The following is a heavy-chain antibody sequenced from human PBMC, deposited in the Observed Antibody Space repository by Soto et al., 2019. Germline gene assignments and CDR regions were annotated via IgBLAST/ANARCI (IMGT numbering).Heavy chain of an antibody. V-gene: IGHV4-31*01. Sequence: TLSITCRDPGGSISTGGYYWGWIRRHPGPGLEWVGYIYYSGSTYYNASLKSLVTISVDTSKNQFSLKLSSVTAADTAVYYCARDFYCSGGICYSGATTWGQGTLVTVSP. J-gene: IGHJ5*02. CDR2: IYYSGST. CDR3: ARDFYCSGGICYSGATT. D-gene: IGHD2-15*01. CDR1: GGSISTGGYY.